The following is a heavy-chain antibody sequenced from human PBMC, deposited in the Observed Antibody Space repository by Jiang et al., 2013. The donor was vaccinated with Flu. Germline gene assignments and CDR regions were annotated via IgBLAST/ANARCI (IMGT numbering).Heavy chain of an antibody. V-gene: IGHV3-30*19. Sequence: QLVESGEAWSSLEVPETLLCSVWDSPFSSYGMHWVRQAPGKGLESVAVISYDGSNKYYADSVKGRFTISRDNSKNTLYLQMNSLRAEDTAVYYCARDHGVVRGVSYYFDYWGQGTLVTVSS. D-gene: IGHD3-10*01. CDR3: ARDHGVVRGVSYYFDY. J-gene: IGHJ4*02. CDR1: DSPFSSYG. CDR2: ISYDGSNK.